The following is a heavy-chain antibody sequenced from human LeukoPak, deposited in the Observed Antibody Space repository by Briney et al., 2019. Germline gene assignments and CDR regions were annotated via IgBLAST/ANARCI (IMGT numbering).Heavy chain of an antibody. V-gene: IGHV4-59*01. Sequence: WETLSLTCTVSGGSISSYYWSWIRQPPGRGLEWIGYMYYGGSTNYNPSLKSRVSISVDTPKNQFSLKLNSVTAADTAVYYCARDENGYSYGPFDYWGQGTLVTVSS. CDR3: ARDENGYSYGPFDY. CDR2: MYYGGST. CDR1: GGSISSYY. J-gene: IGHJ4*02. D-gene: IGHD5-18*01.